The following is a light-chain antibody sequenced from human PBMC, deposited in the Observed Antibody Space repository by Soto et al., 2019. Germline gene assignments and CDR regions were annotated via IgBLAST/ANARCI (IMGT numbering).Light chain of an antibody. CDR2: GAS. V-gene: IGKV3-15*01. Sequence: EIVMTQSPATLSVSPGERATLSCRASQSVNSNLAWYQQKPGQARRLLIYGASTRATGVPARFSGTGSGTEFTLTVSSLQSEDFAVYFCHQHNNWPTFGQGTKVEIK. J-gene: IGKJ1*01. CDR3: HQHNNWPT. CDR1: QSVNSN.